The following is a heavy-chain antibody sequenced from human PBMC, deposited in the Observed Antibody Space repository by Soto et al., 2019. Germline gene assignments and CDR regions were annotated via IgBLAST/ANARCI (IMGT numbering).Heavy chain of an antibody. Sequence: GESLKISCKGSVYSFTNYWISWVRQMPGKGLEWMGRIDPTDSYTNYSPSFQGHVTISVDKSISTAYLQWSSLKASDTAMYYCARRYCSSASCPRNYYGMDVWGQGTTVTVSS. CDR1: VYSFTNYW. CDR2: IDPTDSYT. V-gene: IGHV5-10-1*01. J-gene: IGHJ6*02. D-gene: IGHD2-2*01. CDR3: ARRYCSSASCPRNYYGMDV.